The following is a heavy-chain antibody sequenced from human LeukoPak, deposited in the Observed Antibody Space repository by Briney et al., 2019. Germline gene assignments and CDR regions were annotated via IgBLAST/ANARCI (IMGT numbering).Heavy chain of an antibody. D-gene: IGHD7-27*01. V-gene: IGHV3-30-3*01. J-gene: IGHJ4*02. CDR2: ISYDGSNK. CDR1: GFALSSYA. Sequence: GGSLRLSCAASGFALSSYAMHWVRQAPGKGQEWVAVISYDGSNKYYADSVKGRFTISRDNSKNTLYLQMNSLRAEDTAVYYCARGDWGSFGFDYWGQGTLVTVSS. CDR3: ARGDWGSFGFDY.